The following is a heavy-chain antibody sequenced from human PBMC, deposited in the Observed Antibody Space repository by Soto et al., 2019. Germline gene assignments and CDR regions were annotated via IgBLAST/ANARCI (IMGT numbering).Heavy chain of an antibody. CDR3: AKTKASAAAGTRGEYYYYYGMDV. D-gene: IGHD6-13*01. V-gene: IGHV3-30*18. CDR2: ISYDGSNK. CDR1: GFTFSSYG. Sequence: PGGSLRLSCAASGFTFSSYGMHWVRQAPGKGLEWVAVISYDGSNKYYADSVKGRFTISRDNSKNTLYLQMNSLRAEDTVVYYCAKTKASAAAGTRGEYYYYYGMDVWGQGTTVTVSS. J-gene: IGHJ6*02.